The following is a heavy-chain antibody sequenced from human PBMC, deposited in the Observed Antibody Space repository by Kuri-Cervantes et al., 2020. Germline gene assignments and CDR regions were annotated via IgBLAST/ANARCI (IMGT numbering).Heavy chain of an antibody. CDR3: ARDWSMEV. Sequence: GESLKISCAASGFTFSSYSMNWVRQAPGKGLEWVSSISSSSSYIYYADSVKGRFTISRDNAKKSLYLQMNSLRAEDTALYYCARDWSMEVWGKGTTVTVSS. J-gene: IGHJ6*03. V-gene: IGHV3-21*04. D-gene: IGHD3-3*01. CDR1: GFTFSSYS. CDR2: ISSSSSYI.